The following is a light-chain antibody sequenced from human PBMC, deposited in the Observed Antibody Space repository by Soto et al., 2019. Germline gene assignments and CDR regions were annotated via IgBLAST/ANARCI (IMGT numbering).Light chain of an antibody. CDR3: QQQNGWPLT. V-gene: IGKV3-15*01. CDR1: QGLTDR. CDR2: ETS. Sequence: EIVLTQSAATLSVSPGETATLSCRASQGLTDRLAWYQQKPGQTPRLVIYETSTRAAGIAARFSGSGSGTDYTLTIRSPQTEDIAVYYCQQQNGWPLTFGGGTNVETK. J-gene: IGKJ4*01.